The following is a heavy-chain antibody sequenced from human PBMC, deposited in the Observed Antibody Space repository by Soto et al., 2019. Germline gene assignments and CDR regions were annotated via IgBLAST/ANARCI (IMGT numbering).Heavy chain of an antibody. CDR3: ARDLSAVKRLESFKYYRMDV. CDR1: GGTFSSNP. J-gene: IGHJ6*02. CDR2: IIPIFGTP. D-gene: IGHD4-17*01. V-gene: IGHV1-69*06. Sequence: QVQLMQSGAEVRKPGSSVTVSCKAAGGTFSSNPISWVRQAPGHGLEWMGGIIPIFGTPHYARKFRDRGTLTADRSTPTAFMELTSLTSDATAIYYCARDLSAVKRLESFKYYRMDVWGQGTTVTVS.